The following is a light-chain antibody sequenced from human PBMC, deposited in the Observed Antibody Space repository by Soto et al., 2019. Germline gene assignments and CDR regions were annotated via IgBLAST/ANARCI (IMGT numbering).Light chain of an antibody. CDR3: QQYNNWPLT. J-gene: IGKJ4*01. CDR2: GAS. Sequence: EIVMTQSPATLSVSPGERATLSCRASQSVSSNLAWYQQKPGQAPRLLLYGASPRATGIPARFSGSGSGTEFTLTISSLQSEDFAVYYCQQYNNWPLTFGGGTKVDIK. CDR1: QSVSSN. V-gene: IGKV3-15*01.